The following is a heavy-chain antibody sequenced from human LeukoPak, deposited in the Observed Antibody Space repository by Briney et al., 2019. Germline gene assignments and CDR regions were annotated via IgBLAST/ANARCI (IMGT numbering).Heavy chain of an antibody. D-gene: IGHD3-10*01. CDR2: IKSKTDGGTT. CDR1: GFTFSNAW. V-gene: IGHV3-15*01. CDR3: TSEPYYYGSGSYFY. Sequence: GGSLTLSCAASGFTFSNAWMSWVRQAPGRGLEWVGRIKSKTDGGTTDYAAPVKGRFTISRDDSKNTLYLQMNSLKTEDTAVYYCTSEPYYYGSGSYFYWGQGTLVTVSS. J-gene: IGHJ4*02.